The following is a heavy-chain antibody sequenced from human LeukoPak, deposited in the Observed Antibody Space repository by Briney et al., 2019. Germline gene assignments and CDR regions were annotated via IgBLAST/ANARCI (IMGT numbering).Heavy chain of an antibody. V-gene: IGHV4-4*07. CDR3: ARTNWDALYNWFDP. J-gene: IGHJ5*02. Sequence: SETLSLTCTVSGGSISSYYWSWIRQPAGKGLEWIGRIYTSGSTNYNPSLKSRVTMSVDTSKSQFSLKLSSVTAADTAVYYCARTNWDALYNWFDPWGQGTLVTVSS. D-gene: IGHD1-1*01. CDR2: IYTSGST. CDR1: GGSISSYY.